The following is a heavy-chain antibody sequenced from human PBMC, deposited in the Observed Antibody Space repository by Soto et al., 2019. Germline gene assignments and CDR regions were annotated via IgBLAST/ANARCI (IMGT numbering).Heavy chain of an antibody. D-gene: IGHD3-3*01. Sequence: SXKVSCKASGGTFSSYAISWVRQAPGQGLEWMGGIIPIFGTANYAQKFQGRVTITADESTSTAYMELSSLRYEDTAVYFCVGDFWGAYSGMDVCGQGTTVTGSS. CDR3: VGDFWGAYSGMDV. CDR1: GGTFSSYA. J-gene: IGHJ6*02. V-gene: IGHV1-69*13. CDR2: IIPIFGTA.